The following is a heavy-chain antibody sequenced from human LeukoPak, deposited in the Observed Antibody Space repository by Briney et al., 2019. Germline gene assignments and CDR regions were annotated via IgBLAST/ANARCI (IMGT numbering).Heavy chain of an antibody. CDR2: IYYGGNT. J-gene: IGHJ6*03. Sequence: SETLSLTCTVSGDSISPYYWSWIRQPPGKGLEWIGYIYYGGNTNYNPSLKSRVTISVDTSKNQFSLKLSSVTAADTAVYYCARSGTVTTFYYYYYMDVWGKGTTVTVSS. CDR1: GDSISPYY. D-gene: IGHD4-17*01. CDR3: ARSGTVTTFYYYYYMDV. V-gene: IGHV4-59*01.